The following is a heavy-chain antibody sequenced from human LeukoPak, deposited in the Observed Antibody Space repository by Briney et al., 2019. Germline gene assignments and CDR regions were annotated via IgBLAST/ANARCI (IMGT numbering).Heavy chain of an antibody. Sequence: LETLSLTCIVSGYSISSGYYWVWIRQPPGKGLEWIGSIYHSGSTLYNPSLKSRVTISVDTSKNKFSLKLSSVTAADTAMYYCARDQPYMDVWGEGTTVTVSS. V-gene: IGHV4-38-2*02. CDR1: GYSISSGYY. J-gene: IGHJ6*03. CDR2: IYHSGST. CDR3: ARDQPYMDV.